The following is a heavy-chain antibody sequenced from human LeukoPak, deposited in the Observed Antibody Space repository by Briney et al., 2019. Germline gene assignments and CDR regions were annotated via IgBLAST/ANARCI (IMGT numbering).Heavy chain of an antibody. J-gene: IGHJ4*02. CDR1: RFTFDDYA. Sequence: GRSLRLSCAASRFTFDDYAMHWVRQAPGKGLEWVSGISWNSGAIGYADSVKGRFTISRDNAKNSLYLQMNSLRAEDTALYYCAKGLSKSSSANYYTDWGQGTLVTVSS. D-gene: IGHD2-2*02. CDR2: ISWNSGAI. CDR3: AKGLSKSSSANYYTD. V-gene: IGHV3-9*01.